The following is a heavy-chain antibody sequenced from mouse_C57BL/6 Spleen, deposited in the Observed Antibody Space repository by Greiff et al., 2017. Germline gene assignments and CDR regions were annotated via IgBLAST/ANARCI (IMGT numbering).Heavy chain of an antibody. V-gene: IGHV2-9*01. D-gene: IGHD2-3*01. CDR3: AKQDIYDGYYVDAMDY. CDR2: IRGGGST. J-gene: IGHJ4*01. CDR1: GFSLTSYG. Sequence: VQLQQSGPGLVAPSQSLSITCTVPGFSLTSYGLDWVRQSPGKGLEWLGVIRGGGSTYYNSALMSRLIISKDNSKSQVFLKMNRLQTEDTAMYYCAKQDIYDGYYVDAMDYWGQGTTVTVSS.